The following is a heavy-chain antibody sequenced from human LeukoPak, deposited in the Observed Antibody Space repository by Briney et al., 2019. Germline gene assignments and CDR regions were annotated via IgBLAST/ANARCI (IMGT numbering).Heavy chain of an antibody. J-gene: IGHJ4*02. Sequence: SETLSLTCTVSGGSISSSSYYWGWIRQPPGKGLEWIGSIYYSGSTYYNPSLKSRVTISVDTSKNQFSLKLSSVTAADTAVYYCASTYHYDSSGYFSFDYWGQGTLVTVSS. V-gene: IGHV4-39*01. CDR3: ASTYHYDSSGYFSFDY. CDR2: IYYSGST. CDR1: GGSISSSSYY. D-gene: IGHD3-22*01.